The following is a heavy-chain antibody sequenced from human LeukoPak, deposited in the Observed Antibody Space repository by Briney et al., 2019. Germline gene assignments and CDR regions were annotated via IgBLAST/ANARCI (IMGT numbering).Heavy chain of an antibody. J-gene: IGHJ4*02. CDR2: IYPGDSDT. V-gene: IGHV5-51*01. D-gene: IGHD3-10*01. Sequence: GESLKISCKGSGYSFTNYWNGWVRQMPGKGQEWMGIIYPGDSDTRYSPSFQGQVTISADKSINTAYLQWSSLKASDTAMYYCARRGEDYYFDYWGQGILVTVSS. CDR3: ARRGEDYYFDY. CDR1: GYSFTNYW.